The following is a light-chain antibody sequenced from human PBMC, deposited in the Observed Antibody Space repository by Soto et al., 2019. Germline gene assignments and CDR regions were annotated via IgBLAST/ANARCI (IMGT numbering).Light chain of an antibody. CDR1: QSIRSW. J-gene: IGKJ1*01. CDR3: QQYSSYSWT. Sequence: DIQMTQSPSTLSASVGDRVTITCRASQSIRSWLAWYQQKPGKATKLLIYKASTVESGVPSRFSGSGSGTEFTLTISSLQPDDFATYHCQQYSSYSWTFGQGTKVEIK. V-gene: IGKV1-5*03. CDR2: KAS.